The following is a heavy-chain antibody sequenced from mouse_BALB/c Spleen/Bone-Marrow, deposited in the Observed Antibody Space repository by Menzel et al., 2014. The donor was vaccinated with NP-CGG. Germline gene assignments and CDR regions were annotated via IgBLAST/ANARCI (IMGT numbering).Heavy chain of an antibody. CDR3: VRSGYYGSYPASY. CDR2: INYSGST. CDR1: GDSITNGY. Sequence: EVQLQQSGPSLVKPSQTLSLTCSVTGDSITNGYWNWIRKFPGNKLEYMGYINYSGSTYYNPSLKSRISITRDTSKNQFFLQLNSVTTEDTATYYCVRSGYYGSYPASYWGQGTLVTVSA. D-gene: IGHD2-1*01. J-gene: IGHJ3*01. V-gene: IGHV3-8*02.